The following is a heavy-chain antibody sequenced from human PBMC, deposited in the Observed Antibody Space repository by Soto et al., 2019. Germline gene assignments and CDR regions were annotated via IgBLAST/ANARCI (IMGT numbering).Heavy chain of an antibody. D-gene: IGHD3-22*01. CDR2: INHSASS. CDR1: GWSFTDYY. Sequence: QVQLRQWGAGLLKPSETLVLTCAVSGWSFTDYYWGWIRPSPGKGLEWIGEINHSASSTYNPSLASRVTILVDTSKKQFSLRLTSGTAADTAMYYCARGEYDSSGLYSWAPLGFDVWGQGTTVTVSS. CDR3: ARGEYDSSGLYSWAPLGFDV. J-gene: IGHJ6*02. V-gene: IGHV4-34*01.